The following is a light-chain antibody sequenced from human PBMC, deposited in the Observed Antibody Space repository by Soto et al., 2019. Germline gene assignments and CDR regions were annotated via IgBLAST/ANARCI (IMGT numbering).Light chain of an antibody. CDR2: DVH. J-gene: IGLJ1*01. V-gene: IGLV2-14*03. Sequence: QSALTQPASVSGSPGQSITISCTGTSSDVGYYNYVSWYQQHPGKAPKLMIYDVHYRPSGVSDRFSGSKSGNTASLTLSGLQAADEADYYCSSYTSSSTLVFGTGTKVTVL. CDR3: SSYTSSSTLV. CDR1: SSDVGYYNY.